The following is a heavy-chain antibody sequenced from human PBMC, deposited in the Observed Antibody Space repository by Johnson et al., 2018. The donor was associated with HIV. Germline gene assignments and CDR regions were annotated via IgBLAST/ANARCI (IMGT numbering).Heavy chain of an antibody. Sequence: VQLVESGGGVVQPGRSLRLSCAASGFTFSGYGMHWVRQAPGKGLEWVAVISYDGSNKYYADSVKGRFTISRDKSKNTLYLQMNSLRAEDPAVYYCAKEKGWKRGGGAFYIWGQGTMVTVSS. CDR1: GFTFSGYG. J-gene: IGHJ3*02. D-gene: IGHD1-1*01. CDR2: ISYDGSNK. V-gene: IGHV3-30*18. CDR3: AKEKGWKRGGGAFYI.